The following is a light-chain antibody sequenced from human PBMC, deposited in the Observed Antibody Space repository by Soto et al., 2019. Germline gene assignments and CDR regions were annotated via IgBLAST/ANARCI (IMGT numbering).Light chain of an antibody. CDR2: LNSDGSH. Sequence: QAVLTQSPSASASLGASVKLTCTLSSGHSSYAIAWHQQQPEKGPRYLMKLNSDGSHNKGYGIPDRFSGSSSGAERYLTISTLQSEDEADYYCQTWSTGFSVVFGGGTKLTVL. CDR1: SGHSSYA. V-gene: IGLV4-69*01. J-gene: IGLJ2*01. CDR3: QTWSTGFSVV.